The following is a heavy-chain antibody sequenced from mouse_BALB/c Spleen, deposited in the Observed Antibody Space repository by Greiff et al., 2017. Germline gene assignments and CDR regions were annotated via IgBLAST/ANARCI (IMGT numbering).Heavy chain of an antibody. V-gene: IGHV1S56*01. D-gene: IGHD2-14*01. Sequence: VKLMESGPELVKPGASVRISCKASGYTFTSYYIHWVKQRPGQGLEWIGWIYPGNVNTKYNEKFKGKATLTADKSSSTAYMQLSSLTSEDSAVYVCARSGVRPWFAYWGQGTLVTVSA. J-gene: IGHJ3*01. CDR2: IYPGNVNT. CDR3: ARSGVRPWFAY. CDR1: GYTFTSYY.